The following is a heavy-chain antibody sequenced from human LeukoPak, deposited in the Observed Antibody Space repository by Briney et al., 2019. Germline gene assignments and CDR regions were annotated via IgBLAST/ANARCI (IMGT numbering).Heavy chain of an antibody. D-gene: IGHD3-22*01. J-gene: IGHJ4*02. Sequence: GGSLRLSCSASGFTFSSYAMHWVRQAPGKGLEYVSAISSNGGSTYDADSVKGRFTISRDNSKNTLYLKMSSLRAEDTAVYYWVKEGGGDEVVVITYFDYWGQGTLVTVSS. CDR2: ISSNGGST. V-gene: IGHV3-64D*06. CDR3: VKEGGGDEVVVITYFDY. CDR1: GFTFSSYA.